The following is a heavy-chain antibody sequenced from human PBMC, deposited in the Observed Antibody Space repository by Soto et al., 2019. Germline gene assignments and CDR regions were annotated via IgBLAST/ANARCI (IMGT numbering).Heavy chain of an antibody. CDR1: GGSISSGGYY. V-gene: IGHV4-31*03. CDR2: IYYSGST. J-gene: IGHJ4*02. CDR3: AALKAGREYYFDY. Sequence: SETLSLTCTVSGGSISSGGYYWSWIRQHPGKGLEWIGYIYYSGSTYYNPSLKSRVTISVDTSKNQFSLKLSSVTAADTAVYYCAALKAGREYYFDYWGQGTLVTVSS. D-gene: IGHD3-10*01.